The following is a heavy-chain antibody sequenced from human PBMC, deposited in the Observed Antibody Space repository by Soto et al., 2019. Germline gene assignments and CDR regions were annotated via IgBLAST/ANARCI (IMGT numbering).Heavy chain of an antibody. J-gene: IGHJ6*02. V-gene: IGHV1-69*13. CDR3: AHDFWSGNYGMDV. CDR2: IIPIFGTA. D-gene: IGHD3-3*01. CDR1: GGTFSSYA. Sequence: SVKVSCKASGGTFSSYAISWVRQAPGQGLEWMGGIIPIFGTANYAQKFQGRVTITADESTSTAYMELSSLRSEDTAVYYCAHDFWSGNYGMDVWGQGPTVTVSS.